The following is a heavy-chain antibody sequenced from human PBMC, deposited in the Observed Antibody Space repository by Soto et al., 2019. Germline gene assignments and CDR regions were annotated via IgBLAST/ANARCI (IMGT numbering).Heavy chain of an antibody. J-gene: IGHJ4*02. CDR2: IYYSGST. V-gene: IGHV4-4*02. D-gene: IGHD3-10*01. CDR1: GGSISSINW. Sequence: QVHLQESGPGLVKPSGTLSLTCGVSGGSISSINWWSWVRQTPGKGLEWIGEIYYSGSTNYNPSLTSRVTMSTEKSRNQFFLKLTSVTAADTYVYYCARSSGVSATNGVDVWGQGTLVTVSS. CDR3: ARSSGVSATNGVDV.